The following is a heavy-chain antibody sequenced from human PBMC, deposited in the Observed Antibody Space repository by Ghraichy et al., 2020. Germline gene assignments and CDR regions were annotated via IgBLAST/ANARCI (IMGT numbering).Heavy chain of an antibody. V-gene: IGHV4-59*01. Sequence: WIGYSYYIGTTNYNPSLESRVTISIDTSRRQLSLRLNSVTAADTAVYYCARTGQRSLDVWGQGTSVIVS. CDR2: SYYIGTT. D-gene: IGHD1-1*01. CDR3: ARTGQRSLDV. J-gene: IGHJ6*02.